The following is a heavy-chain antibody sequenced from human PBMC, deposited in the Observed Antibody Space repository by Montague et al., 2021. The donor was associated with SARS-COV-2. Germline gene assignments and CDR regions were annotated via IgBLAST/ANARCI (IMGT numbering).Heavy chain of an antibody. V-gene: IGHV3-7*03. Sequence: SLRLSCAASGFTFSNYWMSWVRQALGKGPEWVANIKKDGREKYYLDSVKGRFTISRDNAKNALFLQVNSLRVEDTAVYYCAREISGGDFDCWGQGTLVTVSS. CDR2: IKKDGREK. J-gene: IGHJ4*02. CDR3: AREISGGDFDC. D-gene: IGHD3-10*01. CDR1: GFTFSNYW.